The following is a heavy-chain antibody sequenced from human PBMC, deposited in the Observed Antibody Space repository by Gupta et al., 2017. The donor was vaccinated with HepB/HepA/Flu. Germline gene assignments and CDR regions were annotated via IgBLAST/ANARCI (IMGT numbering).Heavy chain of an antibody. Sequence: QVQLRESGPGLVKPSETLSLTCNVSGGSISIYSWNWIRQSPGKGLEWIGYIFYSGGNYSPSLRSRVTMSVDTSNNQFSLKLSSVTAADTAIYFCARGLGYNDNLNYFDYWGQGALVTVSS. CDR2: IFYSGG. V-gene: IGHV4-59*01. D-gene: IGHD5-24*01. CDR1: GGSISIYS. CDR3: ARGLGYNDNLNYFDY. J-gene: IGHJ4*02.